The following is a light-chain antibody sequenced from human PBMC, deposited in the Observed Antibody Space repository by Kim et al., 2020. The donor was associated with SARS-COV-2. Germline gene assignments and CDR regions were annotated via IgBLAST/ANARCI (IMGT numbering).Light chain of an antibody. CDR1: QSVSSSY. CDR2: GAS. CDR3: QQYGSSPGT. Sequence: IVLTQSPGTLSLSPGERGTLSCRASQSVSSSYLAWYQQKPGQAPRLLIYGASSRATGIPDRFSGSGSGTDFTLTIRRLEPEDFAVYYCQQYGSSPGTFGQGTKVDI. V-gene: IGKV3-20*01. J-gene: IGKJ1*01.